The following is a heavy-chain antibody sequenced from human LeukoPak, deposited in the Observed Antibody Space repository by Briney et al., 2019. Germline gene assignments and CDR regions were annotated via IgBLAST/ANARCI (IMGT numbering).Heavy chain of an antibody. V-gene: IGHV4-34*01. CDR1: GGSFSGYY. J-gene: IGHJ5*02. Sequence: SETLSLTCAVYGGSFSGYYWSWIRQPPGKGLEWIGEINHSGSTNYNPSLKSRVTISVDTSKNQFSLKLSSVTAADTAVYYCARGLRYYDSSGYYPWGQGTLVTVSS. D-gene: IGHD3-22*01. CDR3: ARGLRYYDSSGYYP. CDR2: INHSGST.